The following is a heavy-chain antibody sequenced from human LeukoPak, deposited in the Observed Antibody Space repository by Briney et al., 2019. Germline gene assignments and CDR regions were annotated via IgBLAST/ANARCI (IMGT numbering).Heavy chain of an antibody. D-gene: IGHD2-15*01. CDR3: ARDRGGSYFDY. J-gene: IGHJ4*02. CDR2: IYYSGST. Sequence: SEALSLTCTVSGGSISSYYWSWIRQPPGKGLEWIGYIYYSGSTNYNPSLKSRVTISVDTSKNQFSLKLSSVTAADTAVYYCARDRGGSYFDYWGQGTLVTVSS. V-gene: IGHV4-59*01. CDR1: GGSISSYY.